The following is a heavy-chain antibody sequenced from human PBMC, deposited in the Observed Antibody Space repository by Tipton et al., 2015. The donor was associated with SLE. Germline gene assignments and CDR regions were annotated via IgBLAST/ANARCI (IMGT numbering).Heavy chain of an antibody. CDR3: AREGAEKVRTSYYYYMDV. CDR1: GGSISSGSYY. CDR2: IYSRGST. V-gene: IGHV4-61*02. D-gene: IGHD3-10*01. J-gene: IGHJ6*03. Sequence: GLVKPSETLSLTCTVSGGSISSGSYYWSWIRQPAGKGLEWIGRIYSRGSTNSNLSLKSRVTISADTSKNQFSLMLSFVTAADTAVYYCAREGAEKVRTSYYYYMDVWGKGTTVTISS.